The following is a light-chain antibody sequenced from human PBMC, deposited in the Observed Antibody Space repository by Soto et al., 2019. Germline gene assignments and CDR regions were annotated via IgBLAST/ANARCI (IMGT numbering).Light chain of an antibody. CDR2: GAS. V-gene: IGKV3-20*01. CDR1: QSVSSSY. Sequence: EIVLTQSPGTLSLCPGERATLSCRASQSVSSSYLAWYQQKPGQAPRLLIYGASSRATGIPDRFSGSGSVTDFTLTISRLEPEDFAVYYCQQFGSSPLFTFGPGTKVEVK. J-gene: IGKJ3*01. CDR3: QQFGSSPLFT.